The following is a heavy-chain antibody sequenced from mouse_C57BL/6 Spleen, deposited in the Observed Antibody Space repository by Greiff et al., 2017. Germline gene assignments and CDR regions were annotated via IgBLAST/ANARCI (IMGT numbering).Heavy chain of an antibody. V-gene: IGHV2-6*01. CDR1: GFSLTSYG. J-gene: IGHJ3*01. Sequence: VKLVASGPGLVAPSQSLSITCTVSGFSLTSYGVDWVRQSPGKGLEWLGVIWGVGSTNYNSALKSRMSISKDNSKSQVFLKMNSLQTDNTAMYYCASEAFAYWGQGTLVTVSA. CDR3: ASEAFAY. CDR2: IWGVGST.